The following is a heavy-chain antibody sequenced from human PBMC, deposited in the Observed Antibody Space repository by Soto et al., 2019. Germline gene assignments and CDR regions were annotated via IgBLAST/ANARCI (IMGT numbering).Heavy chain of an antibody. CDR1: GFTFSSYS. CDR3: ATSLAVQLGYYGMDV. Sequence: GGSLRLSCAASGFTFSSYSLNWVRQAPGKGLEWVSSISGGGRDIKYGDSVKGRFIISRDNAMDSLHLQMYSLRADDTAIYFCATSLAVQLGYYGMDVWGPGTTVTVSS. V-gene: IGHV3-21*01. J-gene: IGHJ6*02. CDR2: ISGGGRDI. D-gene: IGHD6-6*01.